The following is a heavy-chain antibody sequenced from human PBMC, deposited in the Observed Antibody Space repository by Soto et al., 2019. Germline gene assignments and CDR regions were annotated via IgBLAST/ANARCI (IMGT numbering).Heavy chain of an antibody. CDR2: ISGYNGDT. CDR1: GYTFSRYG. CDR3: AKNGQPPYYYYGLDV. Sequence: QGQLVQSGGEVKKSGASVKVSCKASGYTFSRYGISSVRQAPGQGLEWMGWISGYNGDTNYAQKFQGRVTMTIDTSTTTAYMELRSLTSDDTAVYYCAKNGQPPYYYYGLDVWGQGTTVTVSS. V-gene: IGHV1-18*01. D-gene: IGHD2-8*01. J-gene: IGHJ6*02.